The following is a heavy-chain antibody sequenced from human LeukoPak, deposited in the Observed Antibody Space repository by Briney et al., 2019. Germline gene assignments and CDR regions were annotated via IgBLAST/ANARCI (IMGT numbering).Heavy chain of an antibody. V-gene: IGHV3-30*02. CDR1: GFTFSSYG. Sequence: PGGSLRLSCAASGFTFSSYGTHWVRQAPGKGLEWVAFIRYDGSNKYYADSVKGRFTISRDNSKNTLYLQMNSLRAEDTAVYYCARTIYYYGSGSRSDAFDIWGQGTMVTVSS. D-gene: IGHD3-10*01. CDR2: IRYDGSNK. J-gene: IGHJ3*02. CDR3: ARTIYYYGSGSRSDAFDI.